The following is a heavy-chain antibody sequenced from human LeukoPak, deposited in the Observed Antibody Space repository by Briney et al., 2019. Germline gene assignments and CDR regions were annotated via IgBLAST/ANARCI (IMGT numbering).Heavy chain of an antibody. J-gene: IGHJ4*02. CDR1: GGSISSYY. Sequence: PSETLSLTCTVSGGSISSYYWSWIRQPPGKGLEWIGSIHYSGSTNYNSSLKSRVTISVDTSKNQFSLKMISVTAADTAVYYCARRSVTTVDYWGQGTLVTVSS. CDR3: ARRSVTTVDY. D-gene: IGHD4-17*01. CDR2: IHYSGST. V-gene: IGHV4-59*08.